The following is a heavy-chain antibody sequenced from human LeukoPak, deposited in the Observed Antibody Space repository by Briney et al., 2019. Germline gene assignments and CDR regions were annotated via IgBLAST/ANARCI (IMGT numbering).Heavy chain of an antibody. V-gene: IGHV4-59*01. CDR1: GGSISSYY. J-gene: IGHJ4*02. D-gene: IGHD1-26*01. CDR3: ASGIVGAYLDY. Sequence: SETLSRTCTVSGGSISSYYWSWIRQPPGKGLEWIGYIYYSGSTNYNPSLKSRVTISVDTSKNQFSLKLSSVTAADTAVYYCASGIVGAYLDYWGQGTLVTVSS. CDR2: IYYSGST.